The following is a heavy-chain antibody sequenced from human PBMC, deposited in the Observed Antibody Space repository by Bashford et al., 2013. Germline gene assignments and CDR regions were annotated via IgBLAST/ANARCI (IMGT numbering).Heavy chain of an antibody. D-gene: IGHD1-1*01. V-gene: IGHV3-13*01. Sequence: TYYPGSVKGRFTISRENAKNSLYLQMNSLRAGDTAVYYCARAPGAYNGKYYFDYWGRGNPWSPSPQ. J-gene: IGHJ4*02. CDR3: ARAPGAYNGKYYFDY. CDR2: T.